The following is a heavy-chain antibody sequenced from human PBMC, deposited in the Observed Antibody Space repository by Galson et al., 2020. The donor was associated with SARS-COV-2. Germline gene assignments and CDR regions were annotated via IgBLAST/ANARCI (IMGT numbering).Heavy chain of an antibody. CDR2: INHSGST. CDR1: GGSFSGYY. D-gene: IGHD1-26*01. J-gene: IGHJ3*02. V-gene: IGHV4-34*01. Sequence: SETLSLTCAVYGGSFSGYYWSWIRQPPGTGMEWIGEINHSGSTNYNPSLTSRVTISVDTSKNQFSLKLSSVTAADTAVYYCARGQQRPIVGATTYAFDIWGQGTMVTVSS. CDR3: ARGQQRPIVGATTYAFDI.